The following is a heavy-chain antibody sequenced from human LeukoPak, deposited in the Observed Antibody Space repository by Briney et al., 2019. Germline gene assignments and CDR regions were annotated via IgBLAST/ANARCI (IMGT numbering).Heavy chain of an antibody. CDR2: IDTGGTTS. CDR3: ARSTMSDLAYCGGNCFAFDY. D-gene: IGHD2-21*02. J-gene: IGHJ4*02. V-gene: IGHV3-74*01. CDR1: GFTFDDYA. Sequence: GRSLRLSCAASGFTFDDYAMHWVRQAPGKGLEWVSRIDTGGTTSTYADSVKGRFTISRDNARNTLYVQMSGLSAEDTAVYYCARSTMSDLAYCGGNCFAFDYWGQGTLVTVSS.